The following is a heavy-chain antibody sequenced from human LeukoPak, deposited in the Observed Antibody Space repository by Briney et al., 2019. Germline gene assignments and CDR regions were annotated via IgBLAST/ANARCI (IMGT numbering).Heavy chain of an antibody. D-gene: IGHD1-1*01. CDR3: SREWGNGNDLRPDY. J-gene: IGHJ4*02. V-gene: IGHV3-49*03. Sequence: PGRSLRLSCTSSGFTIREFAVSWFRQAPGKGLERIGFIRSSIYGGTPKAAASVKGRFIFSRDDSKGVAYLRMNSLKTEDTAVYYCSREWGNGNDLRPDYWGQGTLVTVSS. CDR2: IRSSIYGGTP. CDR1: GFTIREFA.